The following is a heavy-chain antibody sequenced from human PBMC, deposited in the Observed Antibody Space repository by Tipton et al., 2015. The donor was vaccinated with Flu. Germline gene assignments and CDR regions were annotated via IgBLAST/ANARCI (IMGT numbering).Heavy chain of an antibody. CDR1: GGSISSSSYY. V-gene: IGHV4-39*02. J-gene: IGHJ4*02. CDR3: ARDRTYCSSTSCRGPESYFDY. Sequence: TLSLTCTVSGGSISSSSYYWGWIRQPPGKGLEWIGSIYYSGSTYYNPSLKSRVTISVDTSKNQFSLKLSSVTAADTAVYYCARDRTYCSSTSCRGPESYFDYWGQGTLVTVSS. D-gene: IGHD2-2*01. CDR2: IYYSGST.